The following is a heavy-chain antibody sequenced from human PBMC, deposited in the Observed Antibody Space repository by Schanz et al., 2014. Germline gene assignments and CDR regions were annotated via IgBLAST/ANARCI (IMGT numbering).Heavy chain of an antibody. J-gene: IGHJ6*02. V-gene: IGHV3-66*04. CDR3: ARLPVGYGSGIWDV. D-gene: IGHD3-10*01. CDR1: GFTVSSDH. CDR2: SHSGGSK. Sequence: EVQLVESGGGFVQPGGSLGLSCVVSGFTVSSDHMSWVRQAPGKGLEWVSSISHSGGSKYYADSVKGRFTISRDNAKNSLFLQMNSLRVEDTAVYYCARLPVGYGSGIWDVWGQGTTVTVSS.